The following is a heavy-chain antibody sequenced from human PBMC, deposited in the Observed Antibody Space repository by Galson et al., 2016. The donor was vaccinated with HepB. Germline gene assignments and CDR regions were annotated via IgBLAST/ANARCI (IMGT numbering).Heavy chain of an antibody. D-gene: IGHD3-10*01. CDR2: IWYDGSNE. CDR3: ASLGSLGSFSRGLY. J-gene: IGHJ4*02. V-gene: IGHV3-33*01. Sequence: SLRLSCAASGFTFSSYGMHWVRQAPGKGLEWVAVIWYDGSNEYYADSVNGRFTISRDNSKNPPYLQMNSLRAKDTAVYYCASLGSLGSFSRGLYWGQGTLVTVSS. CDR1: GFTFSSYG.